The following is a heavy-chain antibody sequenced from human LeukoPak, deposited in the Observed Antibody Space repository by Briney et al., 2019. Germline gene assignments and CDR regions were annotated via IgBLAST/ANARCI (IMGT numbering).Heavy chain of an antibody. J-gene: IGHJ4*02. CDR1: GYTFTSYD. CDR2: MNPNSGNT. CDR3: AREEFGYDSSGYYLPWSDY. D-gene: IGHD3-22*01. Sequence: GASVKVSCKASGYTFTSYDINWVRQATGQGLEWMGWMNPNSGNTGYAQKFQGRVTITADKSTSTAYMELSSLRSEDTAVYYCAREEFGYDSSGYYLPWSDYWGQGTLVTVSS. V-gene: IGHV1-8*03.